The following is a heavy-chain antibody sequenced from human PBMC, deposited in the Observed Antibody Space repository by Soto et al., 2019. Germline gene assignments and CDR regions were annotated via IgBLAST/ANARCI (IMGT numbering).Heavy chain of an antibody. J-gene: IGHJ6*03. Sequence: QLQLQESGPGLVKPSETLSLTCTVSGGSISSSSYYWGWIRQPPGKGLEWIGSIYYSGSTYYNPSLKSRVTITVDTSKHQFSLKLSSGTAADTAVYYCAGSDDYGDYRGYYYYYMDVWGKGTTVTVSS. CDR1: GGSISSSSYY. V-gene: IGHV4-39*01. D-gene: IGHD4-17*01. CDR3: AGSDDYGDYRGYYYYYMDV. CDR2: IYYSGST.